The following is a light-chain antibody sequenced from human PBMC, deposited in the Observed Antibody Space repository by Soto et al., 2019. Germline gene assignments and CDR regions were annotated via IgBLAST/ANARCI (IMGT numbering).Light chain of an antibody. J-gene: IGKJ5*01. V-gene: IGKV3-11*01. CDR1: QSVSSY. CDR3: QQRSNWLIT. Sequence: TALTQSPATLSLTPRHRATLSCRASQSVSSYLAWYQQKPGQAPRLLIYDASNRATGIPARFSGSGSGTDFTLTISSLEPEDFAVYYCQQRSNWLITFGQGTRLEIK. CDR2: DAS.